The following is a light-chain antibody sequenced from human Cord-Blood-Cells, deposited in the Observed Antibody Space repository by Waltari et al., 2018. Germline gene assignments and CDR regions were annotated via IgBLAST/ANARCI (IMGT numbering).Light chain of an antibody. V-gene: IGKV1D-8*03. J-gene: IGKJ1*01. CDR2: AAS. CDR3: QQYYSFPWT. CDR1: QGISGY. Sequence: VIWMTQSPSLLSASTGDRVTISCRMIQGISGYLAWYQQKLGKAPELLIYAASTLQIGVPSRFSGSGSGTDFTLTISCLQSEDFATYYCQQYYSFPWTFGQGTKVEIK.